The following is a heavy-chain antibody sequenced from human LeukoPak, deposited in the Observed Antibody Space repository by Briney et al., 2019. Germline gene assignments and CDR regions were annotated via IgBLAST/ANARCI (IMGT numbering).Heavy chain of an antibody. CDR2: IYYSGST. CDR1: GGSISGGGYY. V-gene: IGHV4-31*03. CDR3: ARVGYYYGSGSFKAYYFDY. J-gene: IGHJ4*02. D-gene: IGHD3-10*01. Sequence: SETLSLTCTVSGGSISGGGYYWSWIRQHPGKGLEWIGYIYYSGSTYYNPSLKSRVTISVDTSKNQFSLKLSSVTAADTAVYYCARVGYYYGSGSFKAYYFDYWGQGTLVTVSS.